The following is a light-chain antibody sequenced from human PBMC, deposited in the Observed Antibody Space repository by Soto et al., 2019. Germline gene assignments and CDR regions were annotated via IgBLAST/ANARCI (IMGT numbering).Light chain of an antibody. CDR3: QQYGGSAMFT. Sequence: EIVLTQSPGTLSLSPGEIATLSCRASQSISSSSLAWYQQKPGQAPRLLIYSASNRATGIPARFSGSGSGTDFTLTISRLQPEDFAVYYCQQYGGSAMFTFGPGPKVDIK. CDR2: SAS. CDR1: QSISSSS. J-gene: IGKJ3*01. V-gene: IGKV3-20*01.